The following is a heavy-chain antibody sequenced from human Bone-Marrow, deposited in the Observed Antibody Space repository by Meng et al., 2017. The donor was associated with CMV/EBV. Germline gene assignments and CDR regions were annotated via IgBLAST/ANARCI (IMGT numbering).Heavy chain of an antibody. Sequence: GGSLRLSCAASGFTFDDYAMHWVRQAPGKGLEWVAMIKPDEIEIHYVDSVKGRFTISRDNAKKSLYLQMNSLRVEDTAVYFCASLDTATFPGVAHWGQGTLVTVSS. J-gene: IGHJ1*01. V-gene: IGHV3-7*01. CDR2: IKPDEIEI. CDR1: GFTFDDYA. CDR3: ASLDTATFPGVAH. D-gene: IGHD5-18*01.